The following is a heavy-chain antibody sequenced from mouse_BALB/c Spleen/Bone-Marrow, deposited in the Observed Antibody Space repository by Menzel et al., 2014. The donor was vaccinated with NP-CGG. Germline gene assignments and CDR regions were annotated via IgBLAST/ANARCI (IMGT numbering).Heavy chain of an antibody. CDR2: ISSVGSYT. CDR3: ARRGTGTGSYYFDY. D-gene: IGHD4-1*01. Sequence: EVKVVESGGDLVKPGGSLKLSCAASGFTFSNYGMSWVRQTPDKRLEWVATISSVGSYTYYPDSVKGRFTISRDNAKNTLFLQMSSLKSEDTAMYYRARRGTGTGSYYFDYWGQGTTLTVSS. CDR1: GFTFSNYG. V-gene: IGHV5-6*02. J-gene: IGHJ2*01.